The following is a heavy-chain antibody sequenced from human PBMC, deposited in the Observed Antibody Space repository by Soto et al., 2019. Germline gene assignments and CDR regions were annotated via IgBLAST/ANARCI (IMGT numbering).Heavy chain of an antibody. Sequence: QVQLVESGGGVVQPGRSLRLSCAASGFTFSSYGMHWVRQAPGKGLEWVAVISYDGSNKYYADSVKGRFTISRDNSKNTLYLQMNSLRAEDTAVYYCAKELGSPQGRGLREGGPYCGGDCYPHYFDYWGQGTLVTVSS. CDR1: GFTFSSYG. D-gene: IGHD2-21*01. V-gene: IGHV3-30*18. CDR3: AKELGSPQGRGLREGGPYCGGDCYPHYFDY. CDR2: ISYDGSNK. J-gene: IGHJ4*02.